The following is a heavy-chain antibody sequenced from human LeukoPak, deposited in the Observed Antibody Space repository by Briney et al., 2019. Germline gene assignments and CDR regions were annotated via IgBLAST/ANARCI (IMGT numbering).Heavy chain of an antibody. CDR1: GFTFSDYA. Sequence: GGSLRLSCAASGFTFSDYAMSWVRQAPGKGLEWVSGISGNGGKTYYADSVKGRFTISRDNSKNTLYLQMNSLRAEDTAVYYCAKGQYCSGGSCSVGYFDYWGQGTLVTVSS. D-gene: IGHD2-15*01. V-gene: IGHV3-23*01. CDR2: ISGNGGKT. CDR3: AKGQYCSGGSCSVGYFDY. J-gene: IGHJ4*02.